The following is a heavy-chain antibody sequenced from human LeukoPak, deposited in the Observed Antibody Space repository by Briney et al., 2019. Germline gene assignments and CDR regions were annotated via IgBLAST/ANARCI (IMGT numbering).Heavy chain of an antibody. CDR3: AKDIAPSRAHNWFDP. CDR2: IRYDGGNK. CDR1: GFTFSSYG. J-gene: IGHJ5*02. Sequence: GGSLRLSCAASGFTFSSYGMHWVRQAPGKGLEWVAFIRYDGGNKYYADSVKGRFTISGDNSKNTLYLQMNSLRAEDTAVYYCAKDIAPSRAHNWFDPWGQGTLVTVSS. D-gene: IGHD2-21*01. V-gene: IGHV3-30*02.